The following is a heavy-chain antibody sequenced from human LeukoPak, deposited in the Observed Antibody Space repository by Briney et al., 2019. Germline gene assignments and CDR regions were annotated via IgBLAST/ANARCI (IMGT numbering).Heavy chain of an antibody. CDR3: ARDQARYQLLFKVEEDYYPT. CDR2: INHSGST. D-gene: IGHD2-2*01. V-gene: IGHV4-34*01. Sequence: PSETLSLTCAVYAGSFSGFYWRWVRQLPGKWLEWIVEINHSGSTNYNPSLKSRVTISVDTSNNKFSPNRSSVAAADTALYYCARDQARYQLLFKVEEDYYPTWGQGTPVTVSS. CDR1: AGSFSGFY. J-gene: IGHJ4*03.